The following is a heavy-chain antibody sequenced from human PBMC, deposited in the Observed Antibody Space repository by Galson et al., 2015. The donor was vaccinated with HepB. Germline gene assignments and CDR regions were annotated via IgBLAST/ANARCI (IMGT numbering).Heavy chain of an antibody. CDR2: INTNTGNP. Sequence: SVKVSCKASGYTFTSYAMNWVRQAPGQGLEWMGWINTNTGNPTYAQGFTGRFVFSLDTSVSTAYLQISSLKAEDTAVYYCARRSPLLRGIWSGYYKFDYWGQGTLVTVSS. V-gene: IGHV7-4-1*02. D-gene: IGHD3-3*01. J-gene: IGHJ4*02. CDR1: GYTFTSYA. CDR3: ARRSPLLRGIWSGYYKFDY.